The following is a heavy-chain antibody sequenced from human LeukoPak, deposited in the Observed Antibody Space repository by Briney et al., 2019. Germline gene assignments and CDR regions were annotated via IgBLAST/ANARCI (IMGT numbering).Heavy chain of an antibody. CDR1: GGSISSSSYY. J-gene: IGHJ5*02. CDR3: ARYSSSWILPVAWFDP. Sequence: SETLSLTCTVSGGSISSSSYYWGWIRQPPGKGLEWIGSIYYSGSTYYNPSLKSRVTISVDTSKNQFSLKLSSVTAADTAVYYCARYSSSWILPVAWFDPWGQGTLVTVSS. D-gene: IGHD6-13*01. V-gene: IGHV4-39*07. CDR2: IYYSGST.